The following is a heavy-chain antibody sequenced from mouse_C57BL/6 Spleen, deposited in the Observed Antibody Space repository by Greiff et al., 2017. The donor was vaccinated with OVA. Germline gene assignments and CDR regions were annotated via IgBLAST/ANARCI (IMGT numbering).Heavy chain of an antibody. Sequence: EVKLMESGGDLVKPGGSLKLSCAASGFTFSSYGMSWVRQTPDKRLEWVATISSGGSYTYYPDSVKGRFTISRDNAKNTLYLQMSSLKSEDTAMYYCARHGYRNSYAMDYWGQGTSVTVSS. J-gene: IGHJ4*01. V-gene: IGHV5-6*01. CDR3: ARHGYRNSYAMDY. D-gene: IGHD2-5*01. CDR2: ISSGGSYT. CDR1: GFTFSSYG.